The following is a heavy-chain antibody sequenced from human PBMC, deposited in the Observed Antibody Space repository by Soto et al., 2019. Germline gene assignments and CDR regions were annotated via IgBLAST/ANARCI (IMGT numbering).Heavy chain of an antibody. J-gene: IGHJ6*03. V-gene: IGHV4-31*03. CDR3: ARSGYSNYDYYYYYYMDV. CDR2: IYYSGST. Sequence: PSETLSLTCTVSGGSISSGGYYWSWIRQHPGKGLEWIGYIYYSGSTYYNPSLKSRVAISVDTSKNQFSLKLSSVTAADTAVYYCARSGYSNYDYYYYYYMDVWGKGTTVTVSS. D-gene: IGHD4-4*01. CDR1: GGSISSGGYY.